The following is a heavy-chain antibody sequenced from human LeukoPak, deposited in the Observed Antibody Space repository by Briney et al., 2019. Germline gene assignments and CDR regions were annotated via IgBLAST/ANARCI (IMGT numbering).Heavy chain of an antibody. CDR3: ARLPVTTFVDAWFDP. CDR1: GYSISSGYY. D-gene: IGHD4-11*01. J-gene: IGHJ5*02. V-gene: IGHV4-38-2*01. CDR2: IYDSGST. Sequence: SETLSLTCAVSGYSISSGYYWGWIRQPPGKGMEWIGSIYDSGSTYYYPSLKSRVTISVDTSKNRFSLKLSSVTAADTAVYYCARLPVTTFVDAWFDPWGQGTLVTVSS.